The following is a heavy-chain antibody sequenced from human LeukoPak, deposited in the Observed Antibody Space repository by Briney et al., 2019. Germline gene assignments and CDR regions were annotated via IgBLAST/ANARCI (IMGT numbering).Heavy chain of an antibody. CDR2: ISRDGLTI. CDR1: GFTFSSYE. CDR3: ARGEHSDTTGYHRFDP. V-gene: IGHV3-48*03. J-gene: IGHJ5*02. D-gene: IGHD3-22*01. Sequence: GGSLRHSCAASGFTFSSYEMNWVRQAPGKGLEWVSYISRDGLTIYYADSVKGRSTISRDNAKNSLYLQMNRLRAEDTAVYYCARGEHSDTTGYHRFDPWGQGTLVTVSS.